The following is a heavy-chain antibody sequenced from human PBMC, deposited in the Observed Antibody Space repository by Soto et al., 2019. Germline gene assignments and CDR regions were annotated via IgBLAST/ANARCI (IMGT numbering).Heavy chain of an antibody. Sequence: QITLKESGPPLVKPTQTLTLTCTFSGFSLSTSGVGVGWIRQPPGKALEWLALIYWDDDKRYSPSLSSRLTINTDTSKNQVVLTMTNMDPVDTATYYCIQSRCGGDCLQSYASHYYYGMDVWGQGTTVTVSS. D-gene: IGHD2-21*02. CDR3: IQSRCGGDCLQSYASHYYYGMDV. CDR1: GFSLSTSGVG. CDR2: IYWDDDK. J-gene: IGHJ6*02. V-gene: IGHV2-5*02.